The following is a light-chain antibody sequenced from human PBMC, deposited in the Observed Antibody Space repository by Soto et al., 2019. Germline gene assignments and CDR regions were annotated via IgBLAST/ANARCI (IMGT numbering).Light chain of an antibody. CDR3: QSYDSSLSGWV. Sequence: QSVLTRPPSVSGAPGQRVTISCTESSSNIGAGYDVHWYQQLPGTAPKLLICGNSNRPSGVPDRFSGSKSGTSASLAITGLQAEDEADYYCQSYDSSLSGWVFGGGTKLTVL. V-gene: IGLV1-40*01. J-gene: IGLJ3*02. CDR2: GNS. CDR1: SSNIGAGYD.